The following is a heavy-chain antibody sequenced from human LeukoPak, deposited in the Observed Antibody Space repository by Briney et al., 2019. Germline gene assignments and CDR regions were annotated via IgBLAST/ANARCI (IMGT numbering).Heavy chain of an antibody. CDR2: IRYDGSNK. CDR3: ARSGTYSRHYYYMDV. J-gene: IGHJ6*03. V-gene: IGHV3-30*02. D-gene: IGHD1-26*01. CDR1: GFTFSSYG. Sequence: GGSLRLSCAASGFTFSSYGMHWVRQAPGKGLEWVAFIRYDGSNKYYADSVKGRFTISRDNSKNTLYLQMNSLRAEDTAVYYCARSGTYSRHYYYMDVWGKGTTVTVSS.